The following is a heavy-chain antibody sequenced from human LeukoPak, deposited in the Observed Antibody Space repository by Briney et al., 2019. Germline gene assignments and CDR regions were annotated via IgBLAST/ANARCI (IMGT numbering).Heavy chain of an antibody. CDR1: GFTFSTYT. Sequence: GGSLRLSCAATGFTFSTYTFNWVRQAPGKGLEWVSSITSDSRYIYYSDSVKGRFTLTRDNAKNSLYLQMNSLRAEDTAVYYCARVRSIAATTDCWGQGILVTVSS. CDR2: ITSDSRYI. V-gene: IGHV3-21*06. J-gene: IGHJ4*02. CDR3: ARVRSIAATTDC. D-gene: IGHD6-6*01.